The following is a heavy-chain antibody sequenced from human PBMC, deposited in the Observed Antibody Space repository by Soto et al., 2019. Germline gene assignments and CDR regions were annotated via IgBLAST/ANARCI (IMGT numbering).Heavy chain of an antibody. CDR2: IYPGDSDT. V-gene: IGHV5-51*01. D-gene: IGHD3-10*01. Sequence: GESLKISCKGSGYSFTSYWIGWVRQMPGKGLEWMGIIYPGDSDTRYSPSFQGQVTISADKSISTAYLQWSSLKASDTAMYYCARSYYYGSGSYYNSYGMDVWGRGTTVTVSS. CDR3: ARSYYYGSGSYYNSYGMDV. J-gene: IGHJ6*02. CDR1: GYSFTSYW.